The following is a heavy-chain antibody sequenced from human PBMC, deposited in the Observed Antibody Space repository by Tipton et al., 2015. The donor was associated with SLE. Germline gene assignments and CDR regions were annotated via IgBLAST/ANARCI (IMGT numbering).Heavy chain of an antibody. CDR1: GGSISSGSYY. CDR3: AMLGPRCH. Sequence: TLSLTCTVSGGSISSGSYYWSWIRQPAGKGLEWIGEINHSGSTNYNPSLKSRVTISVDTSKNQFSLKLSSVTAADTAVYYCAMLGPRCHWGQGTLVTVSS. D-gene: IGHD3-16*01. J-gene: IGHJ1*01. CDR2: INHSGST. V-gene: IGHV4-61*09.